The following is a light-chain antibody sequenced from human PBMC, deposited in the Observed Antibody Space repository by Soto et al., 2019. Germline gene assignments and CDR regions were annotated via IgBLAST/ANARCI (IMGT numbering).Light chain of an antibody. J-gene: IGKJ4*01. CDR3: QKCKVAPFS. CDR1: QSVRDN. Sequence: EIVMTQSPATLSVSPGERATLSCRASQSVRDNLAWYQQKPGQAPRLLIYGASRRATGIPARFSGSGSGTDFTLTISSLQPEDVATYYCQKCKVAPFSFGGGTKVDIK. V-gene: IGKV3D-15*01. CDR2: GAS.